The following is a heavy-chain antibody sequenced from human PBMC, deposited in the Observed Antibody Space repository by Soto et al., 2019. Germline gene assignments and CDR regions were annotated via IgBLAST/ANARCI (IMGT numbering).Heavy chain of an antibody. V-gene: IGHV1-69*01. CDR1: GGTFSRDA. CDR3: ARGVVVVAASQLGWFDS. CDR2: IIPMFGTA. Sequence: QVQLVQSGAEVKNPGSSVKVSCKASGGTFSRDAISWVRQAPGQGLEWMGGIIPMFGTAKYVQKFQGRLTITADESTTTAYMELRSLRSDDTAVYYCARGVVVVAASQLGWFDSWGQGTLVTVSS. J-gene: IGHJ5*01. D-gene: IGHD2-15*01.